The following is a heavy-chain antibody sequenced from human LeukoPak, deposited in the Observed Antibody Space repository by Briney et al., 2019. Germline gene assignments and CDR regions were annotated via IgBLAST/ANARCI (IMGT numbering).Heavy chain of an antibody. CDR2: ISAYNGNT. V-gene: IGHV1-18*01. CDR3: ARDLVQNWNYVPNYYMDV. J-gene: IGHJ6*03. CDR1: GYTFTIYG. D-gene: IGHD1-7*01. Sequence: ASVKVSCKASGYTFTIYGISWVRQAPGQGLEWMGWISAYNGNTNYAQKLQGRVTMTTDTSTSTAYMELRSLRSDDTAVYYCARDLVQNWNYVPNYYMDVWGKGTTVTVSS.